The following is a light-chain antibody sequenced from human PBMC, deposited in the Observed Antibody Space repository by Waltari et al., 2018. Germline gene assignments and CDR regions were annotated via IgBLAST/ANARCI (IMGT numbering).Light chain of an antibody. J-gene: IGLJ3*02. V-gene: IGLV4-69*01. Sequence: QLMLTPSPSPSASLVASAKLTCPLNIAHSDYPSARHQHQPQKLPRLSMKVNSDGSYIKGDGIPDRFSGSSSGAERYLTISSLQSEDEADYYCQTGGFGIWVFGGGTKLTVL. CDR3: QTGGFGIWV. CDR1: IAHSDYP. CDR2: VNSDGSY.